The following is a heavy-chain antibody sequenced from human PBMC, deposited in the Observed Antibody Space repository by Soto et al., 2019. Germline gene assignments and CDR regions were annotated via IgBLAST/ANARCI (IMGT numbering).Heavy chain of an antibody. CDR2: FRTGGDDATT. V-gene: IGHV3-23*01. Sequence: EVQLLESGGGLVQPGGSLRLSCAASGFTFSSYSMSWVRQAPGKGLEWVSGFRTGGDDATTYYADSVKGRFTISRDNSKNTLYLQMNSLRAEDTAVYYCARGPSSLTRFDYWGQGTLVTVSS. D-gene: IGHD2-2*01. CDR3: ARGPSSLTRFDY. CDR1: GFTFSSYS. J-gene: IGHJ4*02.